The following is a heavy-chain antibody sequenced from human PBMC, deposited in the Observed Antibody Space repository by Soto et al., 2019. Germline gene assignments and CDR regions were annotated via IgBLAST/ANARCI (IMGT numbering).Heavy chain of an antibody. Sequence: QINLIESGPTLVNPTQTLTLTCTFSGFSLSPSGAAVGWVRQPPGRALGWLALIYWDGDKRYNASLGNRLTITKDTSMNQVVLTLTNVDPADTATYYCAHRATMTIFGLIIDNGIWFDPWGQGTRVIVSS. J-gene: IGHJ5*02. D-gene: IGHD3-3*01. V-gene: IGHV2-5*02. CDR3: AHRATMTIFGLIIDNGIWFDP. CDR2: IYWDGDK. CDR1: GFSLSPSGAA.